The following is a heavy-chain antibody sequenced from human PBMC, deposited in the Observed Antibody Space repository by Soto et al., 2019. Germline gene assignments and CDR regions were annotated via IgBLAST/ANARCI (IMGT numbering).Heavy chain of an antibody. CDR1: GGSISSGDYY. V-gene: IGHV4-30-4*01. CDR3: ARHLYDSSAHGHFDY. D-gene: IGHD3-22*01. J-gene: IGHJ4*02. Sequence: PSETLSLTCTVSGGSISSGDYYWSWIRQPPGKGLEWIGYIYYSGSTNYNPSLKSRVTISVDTSKNQFSLKLSSVTAADTAVYYCARHLYDSSAHGHFDYWGQGTLVTVSS. CDR2: IYYSGST.